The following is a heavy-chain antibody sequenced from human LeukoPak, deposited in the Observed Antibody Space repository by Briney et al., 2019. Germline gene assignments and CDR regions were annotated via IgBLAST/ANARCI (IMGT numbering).Heavy chain of an antibody. CDR3: AREGKITMVRGVIRYYYMDV. J-gene: IGHJ6*03. CDR1: GYSISSGYY. D-gene: IGHD3-10*01. CDR2: IFTSGST. Sequence: SETLSLTCTVSGYSISSGYYWSWIRQPAGKGLEWIGRIFTSGSTKYNPSLKSRVTISVDTSKNQFSLKLSSVTAADTAVYYCAREGKITMVRGVIRYYYMDVWGKGTTVTVSS. V-gene: IGHV4-61*02.